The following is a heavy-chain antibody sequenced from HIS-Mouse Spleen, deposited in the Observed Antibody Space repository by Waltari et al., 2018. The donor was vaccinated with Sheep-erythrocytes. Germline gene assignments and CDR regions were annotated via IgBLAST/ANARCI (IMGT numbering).Heavy chain of an antibody. J-gene: IGHJ3*02. CDR3: ARRTYYDFWSGYYTDAFDI. V-gene: IGHV5-51*03. Sequence: EVQLVQSGAEVKKPGESLKISCKGFGYSFTSYWIGWVRQMPGKGLEWMGIIYPGDSDTRYSPSFQGQVTISADKSISTAYLQWSSLKASDTAMYYCARRTYYDFWSGYYTDAFDIWGQGTMVTVSS. CDR2: IYPGDSDT. D-gene: IGHD3-3*01. CDR1: GYSFTSYW.